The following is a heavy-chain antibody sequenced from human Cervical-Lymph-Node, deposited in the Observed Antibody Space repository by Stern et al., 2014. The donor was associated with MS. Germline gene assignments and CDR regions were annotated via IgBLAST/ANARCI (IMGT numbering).Heavy chain of an antibody. CDR2: FAPEDGEK. CDR1: GYTLTELS. D-gene: IGHD3-3*01. V-gene: IGHV1-24*01. J-gene: IGHJ6*02. CDR3: ATDRDDFRSGYSAPTKGYGLDV. Sequence: VQLVESGAEVKKPGASVKVSCKVSGYTLTELSMHWVRQAPGKGLEWMGGFAPEDGEKIYAQKFQGRVTMTEDTSTDTAYMELSSLRSEDTAVYYCATDRDDFRSGYSAPTKGYGLDVWGQGTTVTVTS.